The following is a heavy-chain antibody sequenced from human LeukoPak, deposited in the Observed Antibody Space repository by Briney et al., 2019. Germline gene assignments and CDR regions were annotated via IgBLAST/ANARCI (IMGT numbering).Heavy chain of an antibody. CDR3: ARDLYTYSGYEFPIDY. Sequence: GGSLRLSCAASGFTFSSYGMHWVRQAPGKGLEWVAVIWYGGSNKYYADSVKGRFTISRDNSKNTLYLQMNSLRAEDTAVYYCARDLYTYSGYEFPIDYWGQGTLVTVSS. V-gene: IGHV3-33*01. CDR2: IWYGGSNK. D-gene: IGHD5-12*01. J-gene: IGHJ4*02. CDR1: GFTFSSYG.